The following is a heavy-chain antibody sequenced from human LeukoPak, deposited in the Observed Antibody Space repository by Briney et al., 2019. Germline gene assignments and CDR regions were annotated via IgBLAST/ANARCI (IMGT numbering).Heavy chain of an antibody. J-gene: IGHJ5*02. Sequence: SVKVSCKASGGTFSSYAISWVRQAPGQGLEWMGRIIPILGIANYAQKFQGRVTITADKSTSTAYMELSSLRSEDTAVYYCARGLNYYGSGSYYTKYNWFDPWGQGTLVTASS. CDR1: GGTFSSYA. V-gene: IGHV1-69*04. CDR3: ARGLNYYGSGSYYTKYNWFDP. D-gene: IGHD3-10*01. CDR2: IIPILGIA.